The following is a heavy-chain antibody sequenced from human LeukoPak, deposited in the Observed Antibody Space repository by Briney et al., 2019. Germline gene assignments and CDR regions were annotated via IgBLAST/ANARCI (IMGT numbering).Heavy chain of an antibody. CDR3: ARGEASSSSSWFDP. D-gene: IGHD6-6*01. CDR1: GGSISSGGYS. Sequence: PSETLSLTCAVSGGSISSGGYSWSWIRQPAGEGLEWIGYIYHSGSTYYNPSLKSRVTISVDRSKNQFSLKLSSVTAADTAVYYCARGEASSSSSWFDPWGQGTLVTVSS. V-gene: IGHV4-30-2*01. J-gene: IGHJ5*02. CDR2: IYHSGST.